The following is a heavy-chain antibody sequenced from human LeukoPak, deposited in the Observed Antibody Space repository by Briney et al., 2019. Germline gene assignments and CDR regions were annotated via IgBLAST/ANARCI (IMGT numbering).Heavy chain of an antibody. D-gene: IGHD1-1*01. CDR3: ARGVGTAAFYDMDV. Sequence: SETLSLTCAVSGGSISSGGYSWSWIRQPPGKGLEWIGYIYHSGSTYYNPSLKSRATISVDRSKNQFSLKLSSVTAADTAVYYCARGVGTAAFYDMDVWGQGTTATVSS. V-gene: IGHV4-30-2*01. J-gene: IGHJ6*02. CDR1: GGSISSGGYS. CDR2: IYHSGST.